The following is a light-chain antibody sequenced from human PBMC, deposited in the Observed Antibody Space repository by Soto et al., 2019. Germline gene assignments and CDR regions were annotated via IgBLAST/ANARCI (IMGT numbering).Light chain of an antibody. Sequence: DIVMTQSPGTLSLSPGERATLSCRASQNVGSRYLAWNQQKPGQAPRLLIYGTSKRATGIPVRFSSSGSGTDFSLTINSLEPGDLAVYYCQQYGSSPRTFGHGTKVEIK. CDR2: GTS. CDR1: QNVGSRY. V-gene: IGKV3-20*01. J-gene: IGKJ1*01. CDR3: QQYGSSPRT.